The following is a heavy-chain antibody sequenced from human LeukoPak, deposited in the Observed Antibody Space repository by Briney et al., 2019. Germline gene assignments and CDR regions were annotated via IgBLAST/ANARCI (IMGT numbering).Heavy chain of an antibody. J-gene: IGHJ4*02. CDR1: GGSISSGGYY. V-gene: IGHV4-30-2*01. CDR3: ANGEGELLTSFDY. CDR2: IYHSGST. D-gene: IGHD1-26*01. Sequence: PSETLSLTCTVSGGSISSGGYYWSWIRQPPGKGLEWIGYIYHSGSTYYNPSLKSRVTISVDRSKNQFSLKLSSVTAADTAVYYCANGEGELLTSFDYWGQGTLVTVSS.